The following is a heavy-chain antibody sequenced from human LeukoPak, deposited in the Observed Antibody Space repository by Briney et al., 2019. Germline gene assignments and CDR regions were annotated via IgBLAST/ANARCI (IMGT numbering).Heavy chain of an antibody. D-gene: IGHD4-23*01. J-gene: IGHJ6*02. CDR1: GFTFSSYW. Sequence: GGSLRLSCAASGFTFSSYWMHWVRQTPGKGLVWVSRINNDGSSTRNADAVKGRFTISRDNAKNSLYLQMNSLRAEDTAVYYCARDLGGFMDVWGQGTTVTVSS. CDR3: ARDLGGFMDV. V-gene: IGHV3-74*01. CDR2: INNDGSST.